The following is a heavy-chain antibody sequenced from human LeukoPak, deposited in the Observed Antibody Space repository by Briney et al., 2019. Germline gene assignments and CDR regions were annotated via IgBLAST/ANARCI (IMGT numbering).Heavy chain of an antibody. CDR1: GGSISSYY. CDR2: IYDSGST. D-gene: IGHD3-22*01. Sequence: PSETLSLTCTVSGGSISSYYWSWIRQPPGKGLEWIGNIYDSGSTNYNPSLKSRVTISVDTSKNQCSLKLSSVTATDTAVYYCARQSISGSSLSYFDYWGQGTLVNVSS. V-gene: IGHV4-59*01. CDR3: ARQSISGSSLSYFDY. J-gene: IGHJ4*02.